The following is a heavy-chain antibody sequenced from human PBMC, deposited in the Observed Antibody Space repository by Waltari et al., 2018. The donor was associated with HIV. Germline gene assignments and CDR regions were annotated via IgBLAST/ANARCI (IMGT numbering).Heavy chain of an antibody. CDR2: ITYTVNT. CDR1: AGPIGGYF. CDR3: ARASVTGGTTGLRRSFDL. D-gene: IGHD2-8*02. Sequence: QMQLQESGPGLLKPSETLSLTCGVPAGPIGGYFWNWIRQPPGKGLEWMGSITYTVNTNYNPSLKSRVTISVDTSKNQFSLRLTSVTAADTAMFYCARASVTGGTTGLRRSFDLWGQGTLVTVSS. V-gene: IGHV4-59*01. J-gene: IGHJ3*01.